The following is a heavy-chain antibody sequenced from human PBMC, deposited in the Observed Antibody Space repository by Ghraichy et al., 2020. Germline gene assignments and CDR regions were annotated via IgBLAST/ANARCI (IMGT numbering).Heavy chain of an antibody. D-gene: IGHD3-22*01. CDR1: RFMFSDYW. J-gene: IGHJ4*02. CDR2: INGDGSIT. CDR3: AKDGDGYYYDSSGYFDD. Sequence: GGSLRLSCAASRFMFSDYWMHWVRQAPGKGLEWVARINGDGSITTYADSMKGRFTISRDNAKLTLFLQMNSLRAEDTAVYYCAKDGDGYYYDSSGYFDDWGQGTLVTVSS. V-gene: IGHV3-74*01.